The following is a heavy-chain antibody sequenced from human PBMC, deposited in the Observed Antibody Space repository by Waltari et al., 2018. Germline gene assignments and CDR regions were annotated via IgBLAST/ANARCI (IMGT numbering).Heavy chain of an antibody. D-gene: IGHD6-19*01. Sequence: QVQLVQSGAEVKKPGASVKVSCKASGYTFTGYYMHWVRQAPGQGLEWMGWINPNSGGTNYAQKFQGRVTMTRDTSISTAYMELSRLRSDDTAVYYCARVSSYSSGWYGTFGVRWFDPWGQGTLVTVSS. CDR2: INPNSGGT. CDR3: ARVSSYSSGWYGTFGVRWFDP. V-gene: IGHV1-2*02. J-gene: IGHJ5*02. CDR1: GYTFTGYY.